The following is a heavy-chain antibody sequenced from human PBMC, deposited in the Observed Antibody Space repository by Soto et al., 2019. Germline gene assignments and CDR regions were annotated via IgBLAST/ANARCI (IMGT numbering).Heavy chain of an antibody. CDR3: ARCRVTPGDYYGMDV. V-gene: IGHV4-34*01. D-gene: IGHD2-15*01. Sequence: SETQSLTCAVYGGSFSGYYWSWIRQPPGKGLEWIGEINHSGSTNYNPSLKSRVTISVDTSKNQFSLKLSSVTAADTAVYYCARCRVTPGDYYGMDVWGQGTRGTVSS. CDR1: GGSFSGYY. J-gene: IGHJ6*02. CDR2: INHSGST.